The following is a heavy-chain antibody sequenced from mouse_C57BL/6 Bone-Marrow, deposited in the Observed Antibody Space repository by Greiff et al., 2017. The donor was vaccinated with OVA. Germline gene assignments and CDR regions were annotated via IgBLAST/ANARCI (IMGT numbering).Heavy chain of an antibody. Sequence: EVQLQESGPGLVKPSQSLSLTCSVTGYSITSGYYWNWIRQFPGNKLEWMGYISYDGSNNYNPSLKNRISITRDTSKNQFFLKLNSVTTEDTATYYCARGRYYGNYLYYCDYWGQGTTLTVSS. CDR3: ARGRYYGNYLYYCDY. CDR1: GYSITSGYY. J-gene: IGHJ2*01. D-gene: IGHD2-1*01. CDR2: ISYDGSN. V-gene: IGHV3-6*01.